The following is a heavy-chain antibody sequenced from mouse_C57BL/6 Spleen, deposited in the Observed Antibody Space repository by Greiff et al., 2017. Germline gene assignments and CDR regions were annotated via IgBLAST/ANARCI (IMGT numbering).Heavy chain of an antibody. Sequence: QVQLQQSGAELVRPGASVTLSCKASGYTFTDYEMHWVKQTPVHGLEWIGAIDPETGGTAYNQKFKGKAILTADKSSSTAYMELRSLTSDDYAVYYCSGGDGYYVGAYWGQGTLVTVSA. CDR2: IDPETGGT. J-gene: IGHJ3*01. V-gene: IGHV1-15*01. D-gene: IGHD2-3*01. CDR3: SGGDGYYVGAY. CDR1: GYTFTDYE.